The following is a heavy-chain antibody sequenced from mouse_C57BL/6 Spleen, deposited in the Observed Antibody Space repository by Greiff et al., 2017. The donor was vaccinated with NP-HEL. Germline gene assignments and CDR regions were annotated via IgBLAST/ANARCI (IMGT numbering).Heavy chain of an antibody. CDR1: GYTFTDYY. D-gene: IGHD6-2*01. CDR2: INPNNGGT. Sequence: VQLQQSGPELVKPGASVKISCKASGYTFTDYYMNWVKQSHGKSLEWIGDINPNNGGTSYNQKFKGKATLTVDKSSSTAYMELRSLTSEDSAVYYCARWGVSVDYWGQGTSVTVSS. CDR3: ARWGVSVDY. J-gene: IGHJ4*01. V-gene: IGHV1-26*01.